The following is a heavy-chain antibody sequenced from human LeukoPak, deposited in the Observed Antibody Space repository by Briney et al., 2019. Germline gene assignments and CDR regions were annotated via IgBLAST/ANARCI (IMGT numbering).Heavy chain of an antibody. CDR1: GFTFSGSA. CDR2: IRSKANSYAT. V-gene: IGHV3-73*01. Sequence: GGSLRLSCAASGFTFSGSAMHWVRQASGKGLEWVGRIRSKANSYATAYAASVKGRFTISRDDSKNTAYLQMNSLKTEDTAVYYCTRSDRITIFGEGYMDVWGKGTTVTVSS. D-gene: IGHD3-3*01. CDR3: TRSDRITIFGEGYMDV. J-gene: IGHJ6*03.